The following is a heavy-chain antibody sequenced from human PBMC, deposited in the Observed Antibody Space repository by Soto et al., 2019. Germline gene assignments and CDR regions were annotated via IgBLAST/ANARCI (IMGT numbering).Heavy chain of an antibody. CDR1: GGSFISYA. CDR2: IIPIFGTA. V-gene: IGHV1-69*12. Sequence: QVQLVQSGAEVKKPGSSVKVSFNAAGGSFISYAISWVRQAPGQGLEWMGGIIPIFGTANYAQKFQGRVKITADESTSTNYMELSSLRSEDTDVYYCARAYYGFETPFDYWGQGPLVTVSS. J-gene: IGHJ4*02. D-gene: IGHD3-10*01. CDR3: ARAYYGFETPFDY.